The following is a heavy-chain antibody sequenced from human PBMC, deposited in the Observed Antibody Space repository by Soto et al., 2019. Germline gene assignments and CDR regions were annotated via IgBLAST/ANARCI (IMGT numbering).Heavy chain of an antibody. CDR2: ISAYNGNT. Sequence: ASVKVSCKASGYTFTSYGISWVRQAPGQGLEWMGWISAYNGNTNYAQKLQGRVTMTTDTSTSTAYMELRSLRSDDTAVYYCARAYCSSTSCYVTFFAYGMDVWGQGTTVTVSS. CDR3: ARAYCSSTSCYVTFFAYGMDV. V-gene: IGHV1-18*01. J-gene: IGHJ6*02. CDR1: GYTFTSYG. D-gene: IGHD2-2*01.